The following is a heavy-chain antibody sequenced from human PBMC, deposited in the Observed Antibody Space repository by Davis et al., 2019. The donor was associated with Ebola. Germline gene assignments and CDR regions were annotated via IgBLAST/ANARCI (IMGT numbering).Heavy chain of an antibody. CDR1: GFTFSSYG. D-gene: IGHD5-18*01. V-gene: IGHV3-30*03. J-gene: IGHJ4*02. Sequence: PGGSLRLSCAASGFTFSSYGMHWVRQAPGKGLEWVAVISYDGSNKYYADSVKGRFTISRDNSKNTLYLQMNSLRAEDTAVYYCARRRGYGHGEYDYWGQGTLVTVSS. CDR2: ISYDGSNK. CDR3: ARRRGYGHGEYDY.